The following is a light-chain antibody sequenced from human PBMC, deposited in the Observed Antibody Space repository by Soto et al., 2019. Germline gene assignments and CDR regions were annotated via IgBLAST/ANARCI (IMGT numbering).Light chain of an antibody. J-gene: IGKJ1*01. CDR1: QSISNF. Sequence: DIQMTQSPSFLSASEGDRVTIFCRASQSISNFLHWYQQRPGKAPKLLIYAASKLESGVPSRFGGSGSGRDFTLTISSLQPEDFATYYCQQSYRNPRTFGLGTRVEIK. CDR2: AAS. CDR3: QQSYRNPRT. V-gene: IGKV1-39*01.